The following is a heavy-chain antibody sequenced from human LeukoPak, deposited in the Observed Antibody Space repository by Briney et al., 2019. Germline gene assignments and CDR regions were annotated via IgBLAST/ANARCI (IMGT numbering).Heavy chain of an antibody. CDR3: ARDSARRVVVPAAIGY. Sequence: SVKASCKASGGTFSSYAISWVRQAPGQGLEWMGGIIPIFGTANYAQKFQGRVTITADESTSTAYMELRSLRSDDTAVYYCARDSARRVVVPAAIGYWGQGTLVTVSS. V-gene: IGHV1-69*13. D-gene: IGHD2-2*02. CDR1: GGTFSSYA. J-gene: IGHJ4*02. CDR2: IIPIFGTA.